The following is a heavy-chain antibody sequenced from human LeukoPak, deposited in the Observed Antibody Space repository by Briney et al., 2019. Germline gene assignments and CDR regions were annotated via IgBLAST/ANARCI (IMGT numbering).Heavy chain of an antibody. V-gene: IGHV3-21*01. CDR3: ARADWGVYAYYFDY. CDR1: GFTFSSYS. J-gene: IGHJ4*02. Sequence: GGSLRLSCAASGFTFSSYSMNWVRQAPGKGLEWVSSISSSSSYIYYADSVKGRFTISRDNAKNSLYLQMNSLRAEDTAVYYCARADWGVYAYYFDYWGRGTLVTVSS. D-gene: IGHD3-10*01. CDR2: ISSSSSYI.